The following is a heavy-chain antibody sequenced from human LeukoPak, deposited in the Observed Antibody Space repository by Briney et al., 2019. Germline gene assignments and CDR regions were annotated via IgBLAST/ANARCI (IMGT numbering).Heavy chain of an antibody. J-gene: IGHJ4*02. CDR1: GGSISSSNW. CDR3: TREHGWYYFDY. CDR2: IYHSGTT. D-gene: IGHD6-19*01. Sequence: LETLSLTCAVSGGSISSSNWWSWVRQSPGKGLEWIGEIYHSGTTNYNPSLKSRVTISVDKSKNQFSLRLSSVTAADTAVYHCTREHGWYYFDYWGQGTLVTVSS. V-gene: IGHV4-4*02.